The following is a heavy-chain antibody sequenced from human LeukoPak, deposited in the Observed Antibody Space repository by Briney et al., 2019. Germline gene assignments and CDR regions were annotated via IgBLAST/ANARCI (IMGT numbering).Heavy chain of an antibody. CDR2: ISGSGGST. Sequence: AISGSGGSTYYADSVKGRFTIFRDNSKNTLYLQMNSLRAEDTAVYYCAKDREDIVVVPAAGGGYYYYYYGMDVWGQGTTVTVSS. D-gene: IGHD2-2*01. V-gene: IGHV3-23*01. J-gene: IGHJ6*02. CDR3: AKDREDIVVVPAAGGGYYYYYYGMDV.